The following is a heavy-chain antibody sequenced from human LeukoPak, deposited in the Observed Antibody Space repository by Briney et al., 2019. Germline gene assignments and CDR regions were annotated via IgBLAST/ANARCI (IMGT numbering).Heavy chain of an antibody. V-gene: IGHV3-11*01. D-gene: IGHD5/OR15-5a*01. Sequence: PGGSVRLSCAASGFIFSDYYMSWIRQAPGKGLEWVSYVSGTGSTKYYAEFVKGRFTISRDNAKNSLYLQMNSLRAEDTAVYYCARGIYETWVQGFDYWGQGSLVSVSS. CDR3: ARGIYETWVQGFDY. CDR2: VSGTGSTK. CDR1: GFIFSDYY. J-gene: IGHJ4*02.